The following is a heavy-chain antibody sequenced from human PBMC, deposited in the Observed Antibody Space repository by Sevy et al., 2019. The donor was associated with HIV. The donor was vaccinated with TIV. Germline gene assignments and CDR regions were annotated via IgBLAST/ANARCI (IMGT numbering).Heavy chain of an antibody. J-gene: IGHJ1*01. Sequence: GGSLRLSCAASGFTFSTYAISWVRQAPGKGLEWVSAISGSGGATYYADSVKGRFTISRDNSKNTLYLQMNSLRAEDTAVYYCAKNSSTWYGYFQHWGQGTLVTVSS. D-gene: IGHD6-13*01. CDR3: AKNSSTWYGYFQH. V-gene: IGHV3-23*01. CDR1: GFTFSTYA. CDR2: ISGSGGAT.